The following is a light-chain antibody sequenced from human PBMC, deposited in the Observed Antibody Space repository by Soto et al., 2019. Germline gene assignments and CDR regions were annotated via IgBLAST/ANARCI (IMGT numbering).Light chain of an antibody. Sequence: QCALTQPASVSGSPGQSIASSCTGTSSDVGSYNLVSWYQQHPGKAPELMIYEGTKRPSGLSNRFSGSKSGNTASLTISGLQAEDEADYYCCSYAGSTTFVFGGGTKATVL. J-gene: IGLJ2*01. CDR1: SSDVGSYNL. V-gene: IGLV2-23*03. CDR3: CSYAGSTTFV. CDR2: EGT.